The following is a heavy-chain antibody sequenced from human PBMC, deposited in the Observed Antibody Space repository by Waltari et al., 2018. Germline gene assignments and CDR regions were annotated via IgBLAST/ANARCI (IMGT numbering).Heavy chain of an antibody. J-gene: IGHJ4*02. CDR2: IKSDEIST. CDR3: ARDGVGAGHDLDY. CDR1: GFTFSSHW. D-gene: IGHD1-26*01. V-gene: IGHV3-74*01. Sequence: EVQLVESGGGLVQPGGSLRLSCAASGFTFSSHWMHWVRQAPGKGLVWVSCIKSDEISTRYADSVKGRFTIARDNAKNTLYLQMNRLRAEDTAVYYCARDGVGAGHDLDYWGQGTLVTVSS.